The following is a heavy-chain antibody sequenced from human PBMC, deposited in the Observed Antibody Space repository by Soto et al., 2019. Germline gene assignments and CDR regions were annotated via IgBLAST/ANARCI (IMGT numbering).Heavy chain of an antibody. CDR3: AKDHEELLWFGELSFDP. V-gene: IGHV3-23*01. J-gene: IGHJ5*02. Sequence: GGSLRLSCAASGFTFSSYAMSWVRQAPGKGLEWVSAISGSGGSTYYADSVKGRFTISRDNSKNTLYLQMNSLRAEDTAVYYCAKDHEELLWFGELSFDPWGQGTLVTVSS. D-gene: IGHD3-10*01. CDR2: ISGSGGST. CDR1: GFTFSSYA.